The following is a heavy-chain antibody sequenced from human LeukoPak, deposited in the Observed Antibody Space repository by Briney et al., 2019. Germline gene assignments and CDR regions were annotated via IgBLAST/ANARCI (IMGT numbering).Heavy chain of an antibody. CDR1: GGSFSGYY. D-gene: IGHD3-10*01. V-gene: IGHV4-34*01. CDR2: INHSGST. J-gene: IGHJ4*02. Sequence: SETLSLTCAVYGGSFSGYYWSWIRQPPGKGLEWIGEINHSGSTNYNPSLKSRATISVDTYQNQFSLKLSSVAAADTAVYYCARRARYYYGSGSHVDYWGQGTLVTVSS. CDR3: ARRARYYYGSGSHVDY.